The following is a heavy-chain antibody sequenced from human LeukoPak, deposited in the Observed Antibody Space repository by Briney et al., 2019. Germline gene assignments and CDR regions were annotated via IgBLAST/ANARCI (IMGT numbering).Heavy chain of an antibody. J-gene: IGHJ6*02. CDR2: MNQDGSAK. Sequence: GGSLRLSCAASGFTFSDSWMSWVRQAPGKGLEWVANMNQDGSAKDYVDSVKGRLTISRDNARNSLYLQMSSLRAEDTAVYYCATYTHWVAGDVWGQGTTVTVSS. CDR1: GFTFSDSW. V-gene: IGHV3-7*01. CDR3: ATYTHWVAGDV. D-gene: IGHD3-16*01.